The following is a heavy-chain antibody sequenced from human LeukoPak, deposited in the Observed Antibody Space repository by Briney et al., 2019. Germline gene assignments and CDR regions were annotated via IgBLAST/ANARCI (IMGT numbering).Heavy chain of an antibody. CDR1: GDSVSSNSAA. Sequence: SQTLSLTCAISGDSVSSNSAAWNWIGQSPSRGLEWLGRTYYRSKWYNDYAVSVKSRITINPDTSKNQFSLQLNSVTPEDTAVYYCARDKSSPLGYYYYGMDVWGQGTTVTVSS. J-gene: IGHJ6*02. CDR2: TYYRSKWYN. V-gene: IGHV6-1*01. D-gene: IGHD6-6*01. CDR3: ARDKSSPLGYYYYGMDV.